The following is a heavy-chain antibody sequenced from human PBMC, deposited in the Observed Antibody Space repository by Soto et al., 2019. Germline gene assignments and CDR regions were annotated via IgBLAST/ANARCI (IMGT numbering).Heavy chain of an antibody. J-gene: IGHJ3*01. D-gene: IGHD2-21*01. CDR3: RLLMNGVSDVSDF. CDR2: IIPVLGVA. CDR1: GVNFSSST. V-gene: IGHV1-69*02. Sequence: QVQLVQSGAEVRKPGSSVNVSCKASGVNFSSSTISWVLQAPGQGLEWMGRIIPVLGVANYAPKFQSRLTIIAIEPTSTVYMDLSSLRSEDSAMCSARLLMNGVSDVSDFWGQGTFLTVSS.